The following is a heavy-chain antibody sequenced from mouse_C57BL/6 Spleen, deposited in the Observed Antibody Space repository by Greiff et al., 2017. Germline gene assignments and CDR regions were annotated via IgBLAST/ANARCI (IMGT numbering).Heavy chain of an antibody. CDR1: GYAFSSSW. J-gene: IGHJ4*01. Sequence: QVQLKESGPELVKPGASVKISCKASGYAFSSSWMNWVKQRPGKGLEWIGRIYPGDGDTNYNGKFKGKATLTADKSSSTAYMQLSSLTSEDSAVYFCAREGVYYGNYEVYAMDYWGQGTSVTVSS. V-gene: IGHV1-82*01. CDR3: AREGVYYGNYEVYAMDY. D-gene: IGHD2-1*01. CDR2: IYPGDGDT.